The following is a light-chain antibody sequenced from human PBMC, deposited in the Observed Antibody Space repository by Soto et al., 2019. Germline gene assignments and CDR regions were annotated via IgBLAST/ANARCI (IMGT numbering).Light chain of an antibody. V-gene: IGKV1-5*03. CDR1: QSINSW. Sequence: DIQMTQSPSTLSASVGDRDTITCRASQSINSWLAWYQQKPGKAPKLLIYKASSLESGVPSRFSGSGSGTEFTLTIGSLQSDDFATYYCQQYNTYVTFGGGTKVEIK. CDR3: QQYNTYVT. CDR2: KAS. J-gene: IGKJ4*01.